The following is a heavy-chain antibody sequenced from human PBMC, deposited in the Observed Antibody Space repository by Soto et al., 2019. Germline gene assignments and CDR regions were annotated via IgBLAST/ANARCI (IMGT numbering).Heavy chain of an antibody. CDR1: GGSVSDKTYY. CDR2: VYYSGTT. J-gene: IGHJ4*02. D-gene: IGHD2-15*01. CDR3: ARTTAVPNSLPSILFSDY. V-gene: IGHV4-61*01. Sequence: LSLTCSVSGGSVSDKTYYRSWIRQPPGKRLEWIGHVYYSGTTNYNPSLKSRVTISVDLSKNRFYLGLSSVTTADTALYYCARTTAVPNSLPSILFSDYWGQGTLVTISS.